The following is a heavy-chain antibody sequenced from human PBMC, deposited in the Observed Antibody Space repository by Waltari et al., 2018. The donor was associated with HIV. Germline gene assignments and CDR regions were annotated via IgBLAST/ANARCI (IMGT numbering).Heavy chain of an antibody. D-gene: IGHD1-26*01. Sequence: EAQLVESGGGLVQPGGSLRLSCAAPGFTFSRFDMDWVRQAPGKGLEWVSYISIDGKTKHYADSVKGRFTISRDSAQNSVFLQMNSLRVEDTAVYYCASLWELFAWGQGTLVTVSS. CDR2: ISIDGKTK. J-gene: IGHJ5*02. CDR1: GFTFSRFD. CDR3: ASLWELFA. V-gene: IGHV3-48*03.